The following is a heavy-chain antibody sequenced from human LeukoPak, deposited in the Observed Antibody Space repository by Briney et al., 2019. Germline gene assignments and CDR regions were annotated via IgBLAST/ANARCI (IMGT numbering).Heavy chain of an antibody. Sequence: SETLSLTCAVYGGSFSGYYWNWIRQPPGKGLEWIGEINDGGSTNYNPSLKSRVTISVDTSKNQFSLKLRSVTAADTAVYYCASGSSGGRKNWFDPWGQGTQVTVSS. CDR1: GGSFSGYY. D-gene: IGHD3-16*01. CDR3: ASGSSGGRKNWFDP. CDR2: INDGGST. J-gene: IGHJ5*02. V-gene: IGHV4-34*01.